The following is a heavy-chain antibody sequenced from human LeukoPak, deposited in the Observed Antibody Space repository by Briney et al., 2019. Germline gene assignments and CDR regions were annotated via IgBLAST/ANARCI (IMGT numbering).Heavy chain of an antibody. CDR1: GYSFTSYW. D-gene: IGHD3-22*01. Sequence: GESLKISCKGSGYSFTSYWIGWVRQMPGKGLEWMGIIYPGDSDTRYSPSFQGQVTFSADKSISTAYLQWSSLKASDTAMYYCARYTIRHYYDGSGPSGGLDYWGQGTLVTVSS. CDR3: ARYTIRHYYDGSGPSGGLDY. V-gene: IGHV5-51*01. CDR2: IYPGDSDT. J-gene: IGHJ4*02.